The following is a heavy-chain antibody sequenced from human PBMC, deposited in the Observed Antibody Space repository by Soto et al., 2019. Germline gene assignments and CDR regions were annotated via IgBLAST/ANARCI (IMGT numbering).Heavy chain of an antibody. V-gene: IGHV4-59*01. D-gene: IGHD4-17*01. CDR3: ARGSPYNYGGNRNYYYDF. Sequence: SETLSLTCTISGGSISTYYWTWIRQPPGKGLEWIGYIFHSGSTNYNPSLKSRLTISVDTSKNNFSLRLNSVTAADTAVYYCARGSPYNYGGNRNYYYDFWGQGTLVTVSS. CDR2: IFHSGST. CDR1: GGSISTYY. J-gene: IGHJ4*02.